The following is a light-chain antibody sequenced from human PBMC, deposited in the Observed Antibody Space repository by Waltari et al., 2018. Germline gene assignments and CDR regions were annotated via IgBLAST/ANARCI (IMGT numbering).Light chain of an antibody. CDR3: QLWDTSNDRVV. Sequence: SIMLSQPPSMSVAPGQTVRITCGGNNIESESVHWYQQKPGQAPLVVLYDDSARPSGIPRRFSGSNSGNKATLTISRVEAGDEADYYCQLWDTSNDRVVFGGGT. CDR2: DDS. CDR1: NIESES. J-gene: IGLJ3*02. V-gene: IGLV3-21*02.